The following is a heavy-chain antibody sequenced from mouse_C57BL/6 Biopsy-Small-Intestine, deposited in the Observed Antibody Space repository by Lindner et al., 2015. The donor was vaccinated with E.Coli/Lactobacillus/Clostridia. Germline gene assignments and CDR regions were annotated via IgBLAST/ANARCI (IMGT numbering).Heavy chain of an antibody. CDR1: GYTFTSYG. CDR2: IYPRSGNT. J-gene: IGHJ1*03. D-gene: IGHD2-1*01. V-gene: IGHV1-81*01. Sequence: VQLQESGAELVRPGASVKLSCKASGYTFTSYGISWVKQRTGQGLEWIGDIYPRSGNTYYNEKFKGKATLTADKSSSTAYMELRSLTSEDSAVYFCARGGIYYGNPRYFDVWGTGTTVTVSS. CDR3: ARGGIYYGNPRYFDV.